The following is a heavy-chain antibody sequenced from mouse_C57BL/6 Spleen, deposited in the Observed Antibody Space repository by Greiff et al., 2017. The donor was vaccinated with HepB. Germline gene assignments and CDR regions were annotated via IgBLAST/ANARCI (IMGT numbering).Heavy chain of an antibody. D-gene: IGHD1-1*01. CDR1: GYTFTDYT. J-gene: IGHJ2*01. CDR2: IYPRDGST. Sequence: VQLQESDAELVKPGASVKISCKVSGYTFTDYTIHWMKQRPEQGLEWIGYIYPRDGSTKYNEKFKGKATLTADKSSSTAYMQLNSLTSEDSAVYFCARRDYGSSYDFDYWGQGTTLTVSS. V-gene: IGHV1-78*01. CDR3: ARRDYGSSYDFDY.